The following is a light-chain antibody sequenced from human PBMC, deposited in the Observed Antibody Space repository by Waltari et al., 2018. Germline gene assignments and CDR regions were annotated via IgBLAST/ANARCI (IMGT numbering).Light chain of an antibody. J-gene: IGLJ7*01. CDR1: RPNIGNNY. CDR3: GTWDSSLSGAV. V-gene: IGLV1-51*02. Sequence: QPVLTQPPPVSAAPGQRVTISCSGGRPNIGNNYVSWYRQFPGTAPKLLIYEDSERPSGIPGRFSGSKSGTSATLDITGLQAGDEADYYCGTWDSSLSGAVFGGGTHLTVL. CDR2: EDS.